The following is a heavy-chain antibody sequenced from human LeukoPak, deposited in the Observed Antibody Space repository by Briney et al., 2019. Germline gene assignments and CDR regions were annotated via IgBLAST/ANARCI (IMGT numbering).Heavy chain of an antibody. V-gene: IGHV3-74*01. D-gene: IGHD6-13*01. J-gene: IGHJ4*02. Sequence: GGSLRLSCAASGSTFSRYWMHWVHQAPGKGLVWISRINTDGSTTSYADSVKGRFTISRDNVKNTLYLEMNSLRDEDTAVYYCATPGIRDQYDFDLWGQGTLVTVSS. CDR3: ATPGIRDQYDFDL. CDR1: GSTFSRYW. CDR2: INTDGSTT.